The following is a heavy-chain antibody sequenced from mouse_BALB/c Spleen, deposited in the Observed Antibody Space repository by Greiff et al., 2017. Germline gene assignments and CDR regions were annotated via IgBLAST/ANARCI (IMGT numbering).Heavy chain of an antibody. D-gene: IGHD1-1*02. Sequence: VQLQQSGAELVRPGASVKLSCTASGYTFNDYYMHWVKQRPGQGLEWIGWIDPDNGDTDYTQKFKGKATMTADTSSDTAYMQLSSLTSEDSAVYYCSKGGAYIDVWGAGTTVTVSS. J-gene: IGHJ1*01. V-gene: IGHV14-4*02. CDR1: GYTFNDYY. CDR2: IDPDNGDT. CDR3: SKGGAYIDV.